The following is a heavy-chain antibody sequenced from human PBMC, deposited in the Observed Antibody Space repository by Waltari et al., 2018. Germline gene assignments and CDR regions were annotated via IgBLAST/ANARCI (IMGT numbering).Heavy chain of an antibody. Sequence: QVQLQESGPGLVKPSETLSLTCTVSGGSISSYYWSWIRQPPGKGLEWIGEIYHSGSTNYNPSLKSRVTISVDKSKNQFSLKLSSVTAADTAVYYCARVMRPARRLFDYWGQGTLVTVSS. CDR3: ARVMRPARRLFDY. CDR1: GGSISSYY. V-gene: IGHV4-59*12. J-gene: IGHJ4*02. CDR2: IYHSGST. D-gene: IGHD6-6*01.